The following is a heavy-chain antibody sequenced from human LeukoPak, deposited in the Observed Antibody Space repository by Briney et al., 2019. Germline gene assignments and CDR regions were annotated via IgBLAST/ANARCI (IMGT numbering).Heavy chain of an antibody. D-gene: IGHD3-22*01. CDR2: IYYSGST. V-gene: IGHV4-59*01. J-gene: IGHJ3*02. Sequence: SEPLSLPCPVSGGSISSYYWSWIRQPPGKGLEWIGYIYYSGSTNYNPSLKSRVTISVDTSKNQFSLKLSSVTAADTAVYYCARDVDSSGYYDAFDIWGQGTMVTVSS. CDR3: ARDVDSSGYYDAFDI. CDR1: GGSISSYY.